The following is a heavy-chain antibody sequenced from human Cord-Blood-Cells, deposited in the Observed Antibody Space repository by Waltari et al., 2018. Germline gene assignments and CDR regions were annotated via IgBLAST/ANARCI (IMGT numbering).Heavy chain of an antibody. Sequence: QVQLVQSGAEVKKPGASVKVSCKASGYTFTSYAMHWVRQAPGQRLEWMGWINAGNGNTKYSQKFQGRVTSTRDTSASTAYMELSSLRSEDTAVYYCARDLNIGAARPTYYYGMDVWGQGTTVTVSS. CDR2: INAGNGNT. CDR3: ARDLNIGAARPTYYYGMDV. J-gene: IGHJ6*02. CDR1: GYTFTSYA. V-gene: IGHV1-3*01. D-gene: IGHD6-6*01.